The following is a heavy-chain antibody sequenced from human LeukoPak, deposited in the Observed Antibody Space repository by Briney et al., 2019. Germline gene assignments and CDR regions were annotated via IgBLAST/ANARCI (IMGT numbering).Heavy chain of an antibody. V-gene: IGHV1-69*05. Sequence: SVKVSCKTSGGTVSSFALSWMRQAPGQGPEWMGGFIPILRTPKDAQKFQGRVTITTDESTDTLYMELSGLRVEDTAVYYCATPSRGHAFDIWGQGTMLTV. J-gene: IGHJ3*02. D-gene: IGHD3-10*01. CDR1: GGTVSSFA. CDR3: ATPSRGHAFDI. CDR2: FIPILRTP.